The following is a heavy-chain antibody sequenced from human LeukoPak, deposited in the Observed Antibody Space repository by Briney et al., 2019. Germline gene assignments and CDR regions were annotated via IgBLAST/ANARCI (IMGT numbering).Heavy chain of an antibody. D-gene: IGHD4-23*01. Sequence: GGSLRLSCAASGFTFSNCGMHWVRQAPGKGLEWVSFIRSDGGEEYYADSVKGRFTISRDNSKNTLYLQMNSLRPEDTAIYYCAKDQAGGWGQGTLVTVSS. CDR3: AKDQAGG. V-gene: IGHV3-30*02. J-gene: IGHJ4*02. CDR1: GFTFSNCG. CDR2: IRSDGGEE.